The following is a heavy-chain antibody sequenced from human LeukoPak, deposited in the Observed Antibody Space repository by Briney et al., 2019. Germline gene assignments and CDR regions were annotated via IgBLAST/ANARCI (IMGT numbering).Heavy chain of an antibody. Sequence: GGSLRLSCAASGFVFSNHAISWVRQAPGKGLEWVSAISGSGGSTYYADSVKGRFTISRDNSKNTLYLQMNSLRAEDTAVYYCAKAHEYSSSSWGQGTLVTVSS. J-gene: IGHJ5*02. CDR1: GFVFSNHA. CDR2: ISGSGGST. V-gene: IGHV3-23*01. D-gene: IGHD6-13*01. CDR3: AKAHEYSSSS.